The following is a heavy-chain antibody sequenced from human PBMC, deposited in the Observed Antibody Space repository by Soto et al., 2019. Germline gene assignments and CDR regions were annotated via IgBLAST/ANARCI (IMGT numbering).Heavy chain of an antibody. V-gene: IGHV3-30*18. J-gene: IGHJ4*02. Sequence: PGGSLRLSCAASGFTFSSYGMHWVRQAPGKGLEWVAVISYDGSNKYHADPVKGRFTISRDNSKNTLYLQMSSLRAEDTAVYYCAKVFYYYDSSGYYYFDYWGQGTLVTVSS. CDR2: ISYDGSNK. CDR3: AKVFYYYDSSGYYYFDY. CDR1: GFTFSSYG. D-gene: IGHD3-22*01.